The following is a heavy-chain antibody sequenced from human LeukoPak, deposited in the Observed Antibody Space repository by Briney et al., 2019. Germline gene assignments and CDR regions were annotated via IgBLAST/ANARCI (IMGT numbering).Heavy chain of an antibody. V-gene: IGHV3-74*01. CDR1: GFTFSTYW. CDR2: INTDGSST. CDR3: ARDRGSYLNWFDP. Sequence: GGSLRLSCAASGFTFSTYWMHWVRQAPGKGLVWVSRINTDGSSTSYADSVKGRFTISRDNSKNTLYLQMNSLRAEDTAVYYCARDRGSYLNWFDPWGQGTLVTVSS. J-gene: IGHJ5*02.